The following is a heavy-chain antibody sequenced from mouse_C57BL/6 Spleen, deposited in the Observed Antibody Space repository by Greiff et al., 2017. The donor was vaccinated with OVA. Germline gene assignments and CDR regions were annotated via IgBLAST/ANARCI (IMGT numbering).Heavy chain of an antibody. CDR2: INPSTGGT. J-gene: IGHJ3*01. V-gene: IGHV1-42*01. CDR1: GYSFTGYY. Sequence: EVQLVESGPELVKPGASVKISCKASGYSFTGYYMNWVKQSPEKSLEWIGVINPSTGGTTYNQKFKAKATLTVDKSSSTAYMQLKSLTSEDAAVYYCARAGSNYGWFAYWGQGTLVTVSA. CDR3: ARAGSNYGWFAY. D-gene: IGHD2-5*01.